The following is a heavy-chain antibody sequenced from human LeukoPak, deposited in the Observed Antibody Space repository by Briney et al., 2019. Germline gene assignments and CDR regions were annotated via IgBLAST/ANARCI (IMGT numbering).Heavy chain of an antibody. J-gene: IGHJ4*02. Sequence: ASVKVSCKASGYTFTSYYMHWVRQAPGQGLEWMGIINPSGGSTSYVQKFQGRVTMTRDTSTSTVYMELSSLRSEDTAVYYCARGQKTYYDFWSGYWTNLFDYWGQGTLVTVSS. CDR2: INPSGGST. CDR1: GYTFTSYY. V-gene: IGHV1-46*01. CDR3: ARGQKTYYDFWSGYWTNLFDY. D-gene: IGHD3-3*01.